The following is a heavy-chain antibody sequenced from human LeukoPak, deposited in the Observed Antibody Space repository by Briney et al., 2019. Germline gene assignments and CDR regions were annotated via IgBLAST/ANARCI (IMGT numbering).Heavy chain of an antibody. J-gene: IGHJ4*02. CDR2: IKQDGSEK. CDR1: GFIFSKYW. CDR3: AMDSYGPDDH. D-gene: IGHD3-16*01. Sequence: GGSLRLSCAASGFIFSKYWMSWFRQAPGKGLEWVAHIKQDGSEKNYVDSVKGRFTISRDNSKNSVYLQMDSLRGEDTGVYYCAMDSYGPDDHWGQGTLVTVSS. V-gene: IGHV3-7*04.